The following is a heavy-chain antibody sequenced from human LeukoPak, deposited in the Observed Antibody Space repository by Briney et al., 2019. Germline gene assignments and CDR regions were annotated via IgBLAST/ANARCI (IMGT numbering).Heavy chain of an antibody. Sequence: KPSETLSLTCTVSGGPISSYYWSWIRQPPGKGLEWIGYIYYSGSTNYNPSLKSRVTTSVDTSKNQFSLNLTSVTAADTAVYYCARSGTIFGVWGVWGKGTTVTVSS. CDR1: GGPISSYY. V-gene: IGHV4-59*01. J-gene: IGHJ6*04. CDR2: IYYSGST. D-gene: IGHD3-3*01. CDR3: ARSGTIFGVWGV.